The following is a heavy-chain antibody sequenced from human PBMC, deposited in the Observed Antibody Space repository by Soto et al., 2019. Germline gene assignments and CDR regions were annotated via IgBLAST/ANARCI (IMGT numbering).Heavy chain of an antibody. CDR2: ISGSGGST. D-gene: IGHD5-18*01. Sequence: GGSLRLSCAASGFTFSSYAMSWVRQAPGKGLEWVSAISGSGGSTYYADSVKGRFTISRDNSKNTLYLQMNSLRAEDTAVYYRAKDQDTAMVPSPTGYGMDVWGQGTTVTVSS. CDR1: GFTFSSYA. V-gene: IGHV3-23*01. J-gene: IGHJ6*02. CDR3: AKDQDTAMVPSPTGYGMDV.